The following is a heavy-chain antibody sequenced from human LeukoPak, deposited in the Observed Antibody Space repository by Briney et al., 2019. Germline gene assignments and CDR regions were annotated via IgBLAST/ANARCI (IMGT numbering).Heavy chain of an antibody. CDR2: ISASGGST. CDR1: GFTFTSYA. Sequence: GGSLRLSCAASGFTFTSYAMSWVRQAPGKGLGGVSVISASGGSTHYADSVKGRFTISRDNSKNTLYLQMNSLRAEDTAVYYCAKSIAVAGTGTYYFDYWGQGTLVTVSS. D-gene: IGHD6-19*01. J-gene: IGHJ4*02. V-gene: IGHV3-23*01. CDR3: AKSIAVAGTGTYYFDY.